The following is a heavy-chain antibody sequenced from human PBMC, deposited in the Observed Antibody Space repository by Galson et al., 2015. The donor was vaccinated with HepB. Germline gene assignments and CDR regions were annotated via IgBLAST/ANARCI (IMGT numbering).Heavy chain of an antibody. J-gene: IGHJ5*02. CDR2: ISAYNGNT. CDR3: ARVPFVLYCSSTSCSNWFDP. D-gene: IGHD2-2*01. V-gene: IGHV1-18*04. Sequence: SVKVSCKASGYTFTSYGISWVRQAPGQGLEWMGWISAYNGNTNYAQKLQGRVTMTTDTSTSTAYMELRSLRSDDTAVYYCARVPFVLYCSSTSCSNWFDPWGQGTLVTVSS. CDR1: GYTFTSYG.